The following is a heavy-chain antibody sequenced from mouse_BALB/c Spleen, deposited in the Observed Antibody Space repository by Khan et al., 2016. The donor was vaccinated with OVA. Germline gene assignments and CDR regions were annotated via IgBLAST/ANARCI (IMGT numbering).Heavy chain of an antibody. V-gene: IGHV1S135*01. CDR3: ASTVYYGSSYYFDF. J-gene: IGHJ2*01. Sequence: VQLQQSGPELVKPGASVKVSCKASGYSFTDYNMFWVKQSHGKSLEWIGYIDPYNGGTSYNQKFKGKATLTVDKSSSTAFMHHSSLTSEDSAVFYCASTVYYGSSYYFDFWGQGTTLPVSS. CDR1: GYSFTDYN. D-gene: IGHD1-1*01. CDR2: IDPYNGGT.